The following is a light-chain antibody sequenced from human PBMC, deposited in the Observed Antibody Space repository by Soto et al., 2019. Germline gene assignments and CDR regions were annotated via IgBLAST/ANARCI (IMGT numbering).Light chain of an antibody. CDR1: QSVGKNF. CDR3: QQYASSPLT. J-gene: IGKJ4*01. CDR2: GAS. Sequence: PGERATLSCRASQSVGKNFLAWYQQKLGQAPRLLIHGASSRATGIPDRFSGSGSGTDFALTINRLEPEDFAVYYCQQYASSPLTFGGGTKVEIK. V-gene: IGKV3-20*01.